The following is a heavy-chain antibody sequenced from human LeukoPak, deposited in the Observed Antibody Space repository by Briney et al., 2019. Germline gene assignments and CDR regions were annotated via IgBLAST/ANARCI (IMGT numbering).Heavy chain of an antibody. D-gene: IGHD2-2*01. V-gene: IGHV1-2*02. CDR1: GYTFTGYY. CDR3: ARDLVRYCSSTSCYAAPGNHYYYGMDV. Sequence: ASVKVSCKASGYTFTGYYMHWVRQAPGQGLEWMGWINPNSGGTNYAQKFQGRVTMTRDTSISTAYMELSRLRSDDTAVYYCARDLVRYCSSTSCYAAPGNHYYYGMDVWGQGTTVTVSS. CDR2: INPNSGGT. J-gene: IGHJ6*02.